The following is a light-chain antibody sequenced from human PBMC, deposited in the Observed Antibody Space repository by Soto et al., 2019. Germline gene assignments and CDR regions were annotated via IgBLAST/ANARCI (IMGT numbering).Light chain of an antibody. CDR3: MQGTHWPPWT. V-gene: IGKV2-30*01. J-gene: IGKJ1*01. Sequence: VVMTQSPLSLPVTLGQPASISCRSSQSIVYSDGVSYLSWFHQRPGQSPRRLIYKASDRDSGVPDRFSGSVSGTDFTLKISRVESEDVVVYYGMQGTHWPPWTFGQGTKVEIK. CDR2: KAS. CDR1: QSIVYSDGVSY.